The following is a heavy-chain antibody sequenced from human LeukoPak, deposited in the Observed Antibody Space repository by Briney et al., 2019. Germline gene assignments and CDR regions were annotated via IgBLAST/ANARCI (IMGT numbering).Heavy chain of an antibody. CDR1: GGSISSSSYY. D-gene: IGHD3-22*01. V-gene: IGHV4-39*07. Sequence: SETLSLTCTVPGGSISSSSYYWGWIRQPPGKGLEWIGSIYYSGSTYYNPSLKSRVTISVDTSKNQFSLKLSSVTAADTAVYYCASGHYYDSRNWFDPWGQGTLVTVSS. CDR3: ASGHYYDSRNWFDP. CDR2: IYYSGST. J-gene: IGHJ5*02.